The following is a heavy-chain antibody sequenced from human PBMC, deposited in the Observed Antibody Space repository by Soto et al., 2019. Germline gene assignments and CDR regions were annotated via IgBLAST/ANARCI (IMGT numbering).Heavy chain of an antibody. V-gene: IGHV4-59*05. CDR3: ARLQAAVPHY. Sequence: SETLSLTCTVSGGSISSYYWIWIRQPPGKRLEWIGSIFYDGYTLYTPSLKSRVTISVDTSKNQFSLKLTSVAAADTAIYFCARLQAAVPHYWGQGILVTVSS. CDR1: GGSISSYY. D-gene: IGHD6-13*01. CDR2: IFYDGYT. J-gene: IGHJ4*02.